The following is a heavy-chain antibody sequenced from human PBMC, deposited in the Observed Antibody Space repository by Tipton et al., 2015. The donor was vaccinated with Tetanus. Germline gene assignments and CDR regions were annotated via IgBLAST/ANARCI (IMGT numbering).Heavy chain of an antibody. CDR2: ISIYNGNT. V-gene: IGHV1-18*01. CDR3: ARRPKYYYDSSGSWFDL. J-gene: IGHJ5*02. D-gene: IGHD3-22*01. CDR1: GYTFTNYG. Sequence: QVQLVQSGAEVKKPGASVKVSCKASGYTFTNYGISWVRQAPGQGLEWMGWISIYNGNTNYAEKFQGRVTMTTDTSTNTAYMEVRRLRSDDTAVYYCARRPKYYYDSSGSWFDLWGQGTLVTVSS.